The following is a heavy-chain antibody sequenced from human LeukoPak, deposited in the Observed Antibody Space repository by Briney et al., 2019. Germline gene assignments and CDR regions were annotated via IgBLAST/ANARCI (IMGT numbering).Heavy chain of an antibody. J-gene: IGHJ4*02. V-gene: IGHV3-7*01. D-gene: IGHD3-10*01. Sequence: GGSLRLSCSASGVTFSSYGMHGFRQAPGKGLEWVAIIKQDGSEKFYGDSVKGRLTVSRDNIKNLLYLQMNTLRVEDTGVYYCVGSAGWLFDYWGQGTLVTVSS. CDR1: GVTFSSYG. CDR3: VGSAGWLFDY. CDR2: IKQDGSEK.